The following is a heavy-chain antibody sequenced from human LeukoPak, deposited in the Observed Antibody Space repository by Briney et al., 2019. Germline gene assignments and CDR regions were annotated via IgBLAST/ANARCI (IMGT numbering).Heavy chain of an antibody. Sequence: GGSLRVSCAASGFXFSSYSINWVRQAPGKGLEWVSSISSSSSYIYYADSVKGRFTISRDNAKHSLYLQMNSLRAEDMAVYYCARERDASDAFDIWGQGTMVTVSS. V-gene: IGHV3-21*01. CDR1: GFXFSSYS. D-gene: IGHD5-24*01. CDR3: ARERDASDAFDI. CDR2: ISSSSSYI. J-gene: IGHJ3*02.